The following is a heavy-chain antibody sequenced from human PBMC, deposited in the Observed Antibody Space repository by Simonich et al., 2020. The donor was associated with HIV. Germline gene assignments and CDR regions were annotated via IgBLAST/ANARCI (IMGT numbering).Heavy chain of an antibody. D-gene: IGHD2-2*01. J-gene: IGHJ4*02. Sequence: QVQLQQWGAGLLKPSETLSLTCAVYGGSFSGYYWSWIRQPPGKGLEWIGEIKPSGGTNYNPSLKSRVTISVDTSKNQFSLKLSSVTAADTAVYYCARGFYQRLYYFDYWGQGTLVTVSS. CDR2: IKPSGGT. V-gene: IGHV4-34*01. CDR1: GGSFSGYY. CDR3: ARGFYQRLYYFDY.